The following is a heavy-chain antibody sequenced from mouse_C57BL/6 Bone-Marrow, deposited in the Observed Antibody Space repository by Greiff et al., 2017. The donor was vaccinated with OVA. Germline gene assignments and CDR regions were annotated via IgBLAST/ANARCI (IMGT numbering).Heavy chain of an antibody. V-gene: IGHV2-2*01. J-gene: IGHJ1*03. CDR2: IWRGGST. D-gene: IGHD1-1*01. Sequence: VKLVESGPGLVQPSQSLSITCTVSGFSLTSYGVHWVRQSPGKGLEWLGVIWRGGSTDYNAAFISRLSISKDNSKSQVFFKMNSLQADDTAIYYCARGVITTVKGYFDVWGTGTTVTVSS. CDR1: GFSLTSYG. CDR3: ARGVITTVKGYFDV.